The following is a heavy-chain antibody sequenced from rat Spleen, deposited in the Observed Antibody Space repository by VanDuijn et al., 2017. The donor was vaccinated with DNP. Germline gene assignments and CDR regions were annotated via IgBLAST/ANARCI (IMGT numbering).Heavy chain of an antibody. D-gene: IGHD1-4*01. Sequence: EVQLVESGGGLVQPGRSLKLSCAASGFTFSNYYMAWVRQAPTKGLEWVATIIYDGSSPYYRDSVKGRFTISRDNAKNTQYLQMDSLRSEDTATYYCARLRLPGYNLWYFDYWGLGVMVTVSS. CDR1: GFTFSNYY. V-gene: IGHV5-7*01. CDR3: ARLRLPGYNLWYFDY. J-gene: IGHJ2*01. CDR2: IIYDGSSP.